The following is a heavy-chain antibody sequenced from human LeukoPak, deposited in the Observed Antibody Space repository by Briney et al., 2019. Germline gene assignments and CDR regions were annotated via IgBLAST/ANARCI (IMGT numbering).Heavy chain of an antibody. Sequence: SETLSLTCAVYGGSFSGYYWSWIRQPPGKGLEWIGEINHSGSTNYNPSLKSRVTISVDTSKNQFSLKLSSVTAADTAVYYCARGRTGTTPYYYYYYGMDVWGQGTTVTVSS. CDR2: INHSGST. CDR1: GGSFSGYY. V-gene: IGHV4-34*01. J-gene: IGHJ6*02. CDR3: ARGRTGTTPYYYYYYGMDV. D-gene: IGHD1-1*01.